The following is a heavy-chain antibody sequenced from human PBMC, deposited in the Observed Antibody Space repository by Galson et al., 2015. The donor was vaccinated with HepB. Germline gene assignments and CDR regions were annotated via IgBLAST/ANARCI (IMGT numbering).Heavy chain of an antibody. J-gene: IGHJ4*02. Sequence: SLRLSCAASGFTFRNYGMHWVRQAPGKGLEWLSGISSTGGITIYADSVKGLFTISRDNSKNTLYLQMNSLRVEDTAVYYCAKRSGMCSCSGGNCFPFDYWGQGTLVTVSS. CDR2: ISSTGGIT. CDR1: GFTFRNYG. D-gene: IGHD2-15*01. V-gene: IGHV3-23*01. CDR3: AKRSGMCSCSGGNCFPFDY.